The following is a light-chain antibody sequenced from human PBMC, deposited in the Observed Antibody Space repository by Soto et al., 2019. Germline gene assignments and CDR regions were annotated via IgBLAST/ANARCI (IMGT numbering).Light chain of an antibody. CDR2: WAS. Sequence: DIVMTQSPDSLVVPLGERATIHCKATQSLLFSSKNLNYLSWYQQKPGQPPRLLIYWASTRDFGVPDRFSGSGSGTDFTLTISSLQAEDVAVYYCQQYCSTPLTFGGGTRLEIK. CDR3: QQYCSTPLT. CDR1: QSLLFSSKNLNY. V-gene: IGKV4-1*01. J-gene: IGKJ4*01.